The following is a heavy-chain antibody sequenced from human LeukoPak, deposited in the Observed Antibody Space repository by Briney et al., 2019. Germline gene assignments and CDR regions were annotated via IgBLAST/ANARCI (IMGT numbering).Heavy chain of an antibody. Sequence: GGSLRLSCAASGFTFSSYGMHWVRQAPGKGLEWVAVISYDGSNKYYADSVKGRFTISRDNSKNTLYLQMNSLRAEDTAVYYCAKERYFNDYWGQGTLVTVSS. CDR3: AKERYFNDY. CDR2: ISYDGSNK. CDR1: GFTFSSYG. V-gene: IGHV3-30*18. J-gene: IGHJ4*02. D-gene: IGHD3-9*01.